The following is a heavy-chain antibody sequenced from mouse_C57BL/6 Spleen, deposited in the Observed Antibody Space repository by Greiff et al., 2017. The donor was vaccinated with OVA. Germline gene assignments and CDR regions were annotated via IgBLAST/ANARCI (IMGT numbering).Heavy chain of an antibody. CDR1: GYTFTSYW. CDR2: IDPSDSET. J-gene: IGHJ2*01. Sequence: VQLQQPGAELVRPGSSVKLSCKASGYTFTSYWMHWVKQRPIQGLEWIGNIDPSDSETHYNQKFKDKATLTVDKSSSTAYMQLSSLTSEDSAVYYCARGEPRQLVDYWGQGTTLTVSS. CDR3: ARGEPRQLVDY. D-gene: IGHD3-2*01. V-gene: IGHV1-52*01.